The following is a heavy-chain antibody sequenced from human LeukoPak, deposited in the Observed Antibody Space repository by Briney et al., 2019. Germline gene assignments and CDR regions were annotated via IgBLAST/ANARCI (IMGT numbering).Heavy chain of an antibody. Sequence: ASVKVSCKASGYTFTSYGISWVRQAPGQGLEWMGWISAYNGNTNYAQKLQGRDTMTTDTSTSTAYMELRSLRSDDTAVYYCARDYCSGGSCYYYYYMDVWGKGTTVTVSS. J-gene: IGHJ6*03. CDR2: ISAYNGNT. D-gene: IGHD2-15*01. CDR1: GYTFTSYG. CDR3: ARDYCSGGSCYYYYYMDV. V-gene: IGHV1-18*01.